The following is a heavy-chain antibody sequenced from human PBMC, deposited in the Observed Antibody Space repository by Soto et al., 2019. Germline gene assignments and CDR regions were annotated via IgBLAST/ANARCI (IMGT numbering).Heavy chain of an antibody. CDR3: ACPFTIFGEVNSGADY. V-gene: IGHV1-46*01. CDR2: INPSGGST. J-gene: IGHJ4*02. CDR1: GYTFTSYY. Sequence: QVQLVQSGAEVKKPGASVKVSCKASGYTFTSYYMHWVRQAPGQGLEWMGIINPSGGSTSYAQKFQGRVTMTRDTSTSTVYMELSSLRSEDTAVYYCACPFTIFGEVNSGADYWGQGTLVTVSS. D-gene: IGHD3-3*01.